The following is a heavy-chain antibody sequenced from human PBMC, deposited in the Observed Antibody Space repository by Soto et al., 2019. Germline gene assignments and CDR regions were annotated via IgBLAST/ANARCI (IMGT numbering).Heavy chain of an antibody. CDR3: ARTVGAAYSFDF. J-gene: IGHJ4*02. CDR1: GDSMTKYY. V-gene: IGHV4-4*07. Sequence: QVQLQESGPGLVKPSETLSLTCTVSGDSMTKYYWSWIRQPAGKGLEWIGRIYTSGRTNYNPSLKSRVTMSIYTSNNHFSLKLKSVTAADTAVYYCARTVGAAYSFDFWGQGALVTFSS. D-gene: IGHD1-26*01. CDR2: IYTSGRT.